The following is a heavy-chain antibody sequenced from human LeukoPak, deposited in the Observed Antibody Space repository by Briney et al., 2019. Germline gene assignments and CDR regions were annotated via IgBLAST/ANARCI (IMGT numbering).Heavy chain of an antibody. CDR2: IYTSGST. D-gene: IGHD3-22*01. CDR1: GGSISSYY. CDR3: ARDQGPYDSSGYPNWFDT. V-gene: IGHV4-4*07. J-gene: IGHJ5*02. Sequence: SETLSLTCTVSGGSISSYYWSWIRQPAGKGLEWIGRIYTSGSTNYNPSLKSRVTMSVDTSKNQFSLKLSSVTAADTAVYYCARDQGPYDSSGYPNWFDTWGQGTLVTVSS.